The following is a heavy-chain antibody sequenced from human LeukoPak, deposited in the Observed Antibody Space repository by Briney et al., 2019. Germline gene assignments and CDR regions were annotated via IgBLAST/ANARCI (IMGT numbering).Heavy chain of an antibody. CDR2: ISGSGGST. Sequence: PGGSLRLSCAASGFTFSDYYMSWVRQAPGKGLEWVSAISGSGGSTYYADSVKGRFTISRDNSKNTLYLQMNSLRAEDTAVYYCAKDPVVAVAGTWDYWGQGTLVTVSS. J-gene: IGHJ4*02. CDR1: GFTFSDYY. V-gene: IGHV3-23*01. CDR3: AKDPVVAVAGTWDY. D-gene: IGHD6-19*01.